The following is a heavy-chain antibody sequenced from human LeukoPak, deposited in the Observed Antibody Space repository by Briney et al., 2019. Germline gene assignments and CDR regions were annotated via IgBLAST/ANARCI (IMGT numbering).Heavy chain of an antibody. CDR1: GFTFSSYA. D-gene: IGHD6-19*01. CDR2: ISYDGSNK. J-gene: IGHJ4*02. Sequence: GGSLRLSCAASGFTFSSYAMHWVRQAPGKGLGGVAVISYDGSNKYYADSVKGRFTISRDNSKNTLYLQMNSLRAEDTAVYYCARDRGDGAVAGPGVWWGIKYYFDYWGQGTLVTVSS. V-gene: IGHV3-30*04. CDR3: ARDRGDGAVAGPGVWWGIKYYFDY.